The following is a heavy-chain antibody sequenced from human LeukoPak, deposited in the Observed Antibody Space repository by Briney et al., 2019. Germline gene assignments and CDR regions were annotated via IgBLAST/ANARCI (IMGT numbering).Heavy chain of an antibody. V-gene: IGHV3-30*04. CDR2: ISYDGSNK. D-gene: IGHD6-13*01. CDR3: ARASSWYRGAMRFDP. J-gene: IGHJ5*02. Sequence: PGGSLRLSCAASGFTFSSYTMSWVRQAPGKGLEWVAVISYDGSNKYYADSVKGRFTISRDNSKNTLYLQMNSLRAEDTAVYYCARASSWYRGAMRFDPWGQGTLVTVSS. CDR1: GFTFSSYT.